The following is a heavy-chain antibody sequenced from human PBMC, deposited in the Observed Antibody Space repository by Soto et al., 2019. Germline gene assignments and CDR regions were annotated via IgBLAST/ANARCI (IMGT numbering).Heavy chain of an antibody. CDR3: ARDNGGTTMARENWFDP. Sequence: SETLSLTCTVSGGSISSGGYYWSWIRQHPGKGLEWIGYIYYSGSTYYNPSLKSRVTISVDTSKNQFSLKLRSVTAADTAVYYCARDNGGTTMARENWFDPWGQGTLVTVSS. D-gene: IGHD1-1*01. CDR1: GGSISSGGYY. J-gene: IGHJ5*02. CDR2: IYYSGST. V-gene: IGHV4-31*03.